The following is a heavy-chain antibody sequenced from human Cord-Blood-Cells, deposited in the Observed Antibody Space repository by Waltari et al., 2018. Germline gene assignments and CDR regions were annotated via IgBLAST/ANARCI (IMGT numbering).Heavy chain of an antibody. D-gene: IGHD1-26*01. CDR2: INHSGST. Sequence: QVQLQQWGAGLLKPSETLSLTCAVYGGSFSGYYWSWIRQPPGKGLEWIGEINHSGSTNYNPSLKRRVTISVDTSKNQFSLKLSSVTAADTAVYYCARHSGSYNYFDYWGQGTLVTVSS. J-gene: IGHJ4*02. CDR3: ARHSGSYNYFDY. CDR1: GGSFSGYY. V-gene: IGHV4-34*01.